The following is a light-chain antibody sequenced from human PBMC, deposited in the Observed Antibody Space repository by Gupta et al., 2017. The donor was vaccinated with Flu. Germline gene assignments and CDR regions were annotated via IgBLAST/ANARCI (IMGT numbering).Light chain of an antibody. CDR3: AAWDDSLNGPYV. CDR2: SNN. V-gene: IGLV1-44*01. Sequence: QSVLTQPPSASGTPGQRVTISCSGSSSNIGSNTVNWYQQLPGTAPNLLIYSNNQRPSGVPDRVSGSKSGTSASLAISGLQSEDEADYYCAAWDDSLNGPYVFGTGTKVTVL. CDR1: SSNIGSNT. J-gene: IGLJ1*01.